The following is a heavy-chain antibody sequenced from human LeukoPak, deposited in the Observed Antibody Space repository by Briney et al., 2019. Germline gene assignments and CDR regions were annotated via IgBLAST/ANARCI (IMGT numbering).Heavy chain of an antibody. Sequence: GGSLRLSCAASGFTLSDYGMNWVRQAPGKGLEWVSYISSSSTTIHYADSVKGRFTISRDNAKNSLYLQMHSLRDEDTAVYYCARRNWGDFDYWGQGTLVTVSS. CDR2: ISSSSTTI. CDR3: ARRNWGDFDY. CDR1: GFTLSDYG. V-gene: IGHV3-48*02. J-gene: IGHJ4*02. D-gene: IGHD7-27*01.